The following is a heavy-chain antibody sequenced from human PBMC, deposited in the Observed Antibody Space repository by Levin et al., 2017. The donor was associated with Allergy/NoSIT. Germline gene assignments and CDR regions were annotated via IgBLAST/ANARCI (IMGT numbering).Heavy chain of an antibody. Sequence: PGGSLRLSCAASGFTFSSYAMTWVRQAPGKGLEWVSTISAGGRSTYYADSVKGRFTISRDNSKNTMYLQMNSLRAEDTALYYCAKGGGSSGGSGRGTFDFWGQGTLVTVSS. CDR1: GFTFSSYA. CDR3: AKGGGSSGGSGRGTFDF. D-gene: IGHD6-19*01. V-gene: IGHV3-23*01. CDR2: ISAGGRST. J-gene: IGHJ4*02.